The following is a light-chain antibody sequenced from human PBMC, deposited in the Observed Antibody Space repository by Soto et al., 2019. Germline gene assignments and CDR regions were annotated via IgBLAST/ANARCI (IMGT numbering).Light chain of an antibody. CDR3: QQGYSPPRT. CDR1: QSISTH. Sequence: DIPMTQSPSSLSASIGDRVTITCRASQSISTHLNWYQQKPGQAPKLLIYAASTLQSGVPSRFSGSGSGTEFTLTISSLQPEDFATYSCQQGYSPPRTFGQGTKVEIK. V-gene: IGKV1-39*01. J-gene: IGKJ1*01. CDR2: AAS.